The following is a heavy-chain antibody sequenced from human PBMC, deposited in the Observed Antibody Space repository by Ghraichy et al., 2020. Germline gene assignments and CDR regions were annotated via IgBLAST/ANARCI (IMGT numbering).Heavy chain of an antibody. J-gene: IGHJ4*02. V-gene: IGHV4-34*01. CDR1: GGSFSGYY. CDR2: INHSGST. Sequence: SQTLSLTCAVYGGSFSGYYWSWIRQPQGKGLEWIGEINHSGSTNYYPSLKSRVTISVDTSKNQFSLKLSSVTAADTAVYYCARTIAVAGTSKRYYFDYWGQGTLVTVSS. D-gene: IGHD6-19*01. CDR3: ARTIAVAGTSKRYYFDY.